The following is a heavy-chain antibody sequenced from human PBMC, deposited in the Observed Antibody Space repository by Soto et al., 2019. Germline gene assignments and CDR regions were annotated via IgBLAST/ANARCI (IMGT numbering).Heavy chain of an antibody. CDR3: PTHYAVGRLPYYYYAMDV. D-gene: IGHD3-16*01. Sequence: PSETLSLTCTVSGGSISSGDYYWSWIRQPPGKGLEWIGYISYRGSTYYNPSLKSRVTISVDTSKNQFSLKLSSVTAADTAVYYCPTHYAVGRLPYYYYAMDVWGQGTTFTVSS. CDR1: GGSISSGDYY. CDR2: ISYRGST. J-gene: IGHJ6*02. V-gene: IGHV4-30-4*01.